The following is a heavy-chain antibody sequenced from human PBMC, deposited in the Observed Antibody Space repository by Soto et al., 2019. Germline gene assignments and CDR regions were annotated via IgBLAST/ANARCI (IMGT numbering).Heavy chain of an antibody. CDR3: ARLRRDWGDAFDL. CDR1: GGPFGSSA. D-gene: IGHD3-16*01. V-gene: IGHV1-69*01. CDR2: IIPVFDKA. J-gene: IGHJ3*01. Sequence: QVQLVQSGADVKKPGSSVKVSCKTSGGPFGSSAISWVRQAPAQGLEWMGEIIPVFDKANYAQNFQGSLTITADEPTGTVFMKLSSLRSEDTAVYFCARLRRDWGDAFDLWGLGTFVTVSS.